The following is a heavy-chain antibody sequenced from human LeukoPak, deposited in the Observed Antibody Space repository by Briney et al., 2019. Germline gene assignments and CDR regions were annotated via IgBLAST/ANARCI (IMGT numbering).Heavy chain of an antibody. CDR1: GLTFSNAW. CDR2: IKSNTDGGPT. CDR3: TTEKEYCSGGSCYFVAFDF. V-gene: IGHV3-15*01. Sequence: GSLRLSCAASGLTFSNAWMSWVRQVPGKGLEWVGRIKSNTDGGPTNSAAPVKDRFSISRDDSGDTLYLQMNSLKIEDTAVYYCTTEKEYCSGGSCYFVAFDFWGHGTMVTVSS. J-gene: IGHJ3*01. D-gene: IGHD2-15*01.